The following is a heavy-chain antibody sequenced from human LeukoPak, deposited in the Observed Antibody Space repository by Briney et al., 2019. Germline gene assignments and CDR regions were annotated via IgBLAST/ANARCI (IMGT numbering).Heavy chain of an antibody. CDR1: GFNFSSYE. Sequence: GGSLRLSCAASGFNFSSYEMNWVRQAPGKGLEWVSYISSSGSTIYYADSVKGRFTISRDNAKNSLYLQMNSLRAEDTAVYYCASGSGYYYAGFDYWGQGTLVTVSS. CDR2: ISSSGSTI. CDR3: ASGSGYYYAGFDY. V-gene: IGHV3-48*03. D-gene: IGHD3-22*01. J-gene: IGHJ4*02.